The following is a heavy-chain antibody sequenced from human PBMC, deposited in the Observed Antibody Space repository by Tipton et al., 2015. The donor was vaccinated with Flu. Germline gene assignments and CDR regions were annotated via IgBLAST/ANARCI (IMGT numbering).Heavy chain of an antibody. CDR1: GGSISSGGAY. CDR3: ARHLDPFCTSSSPCRSYRYGMDV. CDR2: IYYSGST. D-gene: IGHD2-2*01. Sequence: GLVKPSQTLSLTCAVSGGSISSGGAYWSWIRQHPGKGLEWIGGIYYSGSTYYNPSLESRVTISVDTSNNQFSLKLTSVTAADTAVYHCARHLDPFCTSSSPCRSYRYGMDVWGQGTTVTVSS. J-gene: IGHJ6*02. V-gene: IGHV4-31*11.